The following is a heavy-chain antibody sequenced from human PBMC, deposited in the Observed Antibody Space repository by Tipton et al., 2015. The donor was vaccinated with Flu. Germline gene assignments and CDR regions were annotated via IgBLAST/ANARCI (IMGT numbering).Heavy chain of an antibody. V-gene: IGHV3-30-3*01. D-gene: IGHD5-18*01. CDR3: AREPEVNSYGYVGLFDY. CDR2: ISFDGNNK. Sequence: SLRLSCEVSGFNFRDYAMNWVRQAPGKGPEWVGFISFDGNNKYYADSLKGRLTISRDNSKNTLYLEVNDLRVEDSGVYYCAREPEVNSYGYVGLFDYWGQGTLVTVSS. CDR1: GFNFRDYA. J-gene: IGHJ4*02.